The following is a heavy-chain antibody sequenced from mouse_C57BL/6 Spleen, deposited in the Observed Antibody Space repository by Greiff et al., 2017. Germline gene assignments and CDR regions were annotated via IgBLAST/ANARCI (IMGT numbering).Heavy chain of an antibody. D-gene: IGHD1-1*01. CDR1: GFNIKDYY. J-gene: IGHJ2*01. V-gene: IGHV14-1*01. Sequence: VQLQQSGAELVRPGASVKLSCTASGFNIKDYYMHWVKQRPEQGLEWIGRIDPEDGDTEYAAKFTGKATMTVDTSSNTAYLQLSSLTSEDTAVYYCTSLLVGSSYYFDYWGQGTTLTVSS. CDR2: IDPEDGDT. CDR3: TSLLVGSSYYFDY.